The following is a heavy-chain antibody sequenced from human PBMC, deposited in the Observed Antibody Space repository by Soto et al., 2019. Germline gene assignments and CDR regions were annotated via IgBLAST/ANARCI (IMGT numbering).Heavy chain of an antibody. CDR3: ARVGYYHGSGSYPY. V-gene: IGHV1-69*13. D-gene: IGHD3-10*01. CDR2: IIPIFGTA. CDR1: GGTFSSYA. J-gene: IGHJ4*02. Sequence: SVKVSCKASGGTFSSYAISWVRQAPGQGLEWMGGIIPIFGTANYAQKFQGRVTITADESTSTAYMELSSLRSEDTAVYYCARVGYYHGSGSYPYWGQGTLVTVSS.